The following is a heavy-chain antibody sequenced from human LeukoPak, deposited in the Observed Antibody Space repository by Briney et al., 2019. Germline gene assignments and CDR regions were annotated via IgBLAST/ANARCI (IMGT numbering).Heavy chain of an antibody. CDR3: ARSRITMIVVVILYDAFDI. CDR2: IIPIFGAA. D-gene: IGHD3-22*01. CDR1: GGTFSSYA. V-gene: IGHV1-69*13. Sequence: GASVKVSCKASGGTFSSYAISWVRQAPGQGLEWVGGIIPIFGAANYAQKFQGRVTITADESTSTAYMELSSLSSEDTDLYYCARSRITMIVVVILYDAFDIWGQGTMVTVSS. J-gene: IGHJ3*02.